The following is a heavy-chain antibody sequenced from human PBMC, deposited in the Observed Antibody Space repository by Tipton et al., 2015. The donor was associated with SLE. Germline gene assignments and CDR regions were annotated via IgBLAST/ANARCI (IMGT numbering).Heavy chain of an antibody. J-gene: IGHJ4*02. Sequence: QLVQSGPEVKKPGASLKVSCKTSGYTKNSGYSFSSYGISWVRQAPGQGLEWLGWISGYNGDTHLAQKFQGRVTMTTDTSTSTAFMELRSLRSDDTAVYYCAAYNISATEWVFEHWGQGTLVTVSS. D-gene: IGHD3-9*01. CDR3: AAYNISATEWVFEH. V-gene: IGHV1-18*01. CDR1: GYSFSSYG. CDR2: ISGYNGDT.